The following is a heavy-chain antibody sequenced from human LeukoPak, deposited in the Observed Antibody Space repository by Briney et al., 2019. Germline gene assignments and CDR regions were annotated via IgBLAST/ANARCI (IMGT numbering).Heavy chain of an antibody. D-gene: IGHD6-19*01. CDR1: GLTFSTYW. V-gene: IGHV3-74*01. Sequence: GGSLRLSCAASGLTFSTYWMHWVRQAPGKGLVWVSRINTDGSSTSYADSVKGRFTISRDNAKNTLYLQMNSLRAEDTAVYYCARGGESRAVAVTGIGYWGQGTLVTVSS. CDR2: INTDGSST. J-gene: IGHJ4*02. CDR3: ARGGESRAVAVTGIGY.